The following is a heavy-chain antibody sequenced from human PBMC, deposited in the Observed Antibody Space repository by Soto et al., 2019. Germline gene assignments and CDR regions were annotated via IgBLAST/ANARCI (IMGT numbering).Heavy chain of an antibody. CDR2: VSPGGDVS. V-gene: IGHV3-23*01. Sequence: GGSLRLSCAASGFTFSSFVMNWVRQGPGKGLEWVSTVSPGGDVSHYTDYVKGRFTISSDNSRRTLHLQIDSLRAEDAAVYFCVRSAISATTNWGAFDVSAQGPVVTVS. J-gene: IGHJ3*01. CDR3: VRSAISATTNWGAFDV. CDR1: GFTFSSFV. D-gene: IGHD7-27*01.